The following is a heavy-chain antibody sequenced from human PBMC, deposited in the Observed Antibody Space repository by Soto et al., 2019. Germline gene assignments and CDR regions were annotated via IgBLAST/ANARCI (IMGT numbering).Heavy chain of an antibody. CDR3: ARGAISDGYNSYHYYYCGMDV. CDR1: GYTFTSYY. V-gene: IGHV1-46*01. J-gene: IGHJ6*02. Sequence: ASVKVSCKASGYTFTSYYMHWVRQAPGQGLEWMGIINPSGGSTSYAQKFQGRVTMTRDTSTSTVYMELSSLRSEDTAVYYCARGAISDGYNSYHYYYCGMDVRGQGTTVTVSS. CDR2: INPSGGST. D-gene: IGHD2-21*01.